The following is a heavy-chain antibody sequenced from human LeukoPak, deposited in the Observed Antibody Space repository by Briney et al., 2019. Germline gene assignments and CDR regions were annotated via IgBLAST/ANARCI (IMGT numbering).Heavy chain of an antibody. J-gene: IGHJ4*02. CDR2: INSDGSST. CDR3: ARDPYSSSWYELYYFDY. D-gene: IGHD6-13*01. V-gene: IGHV3-74*01. CDR1: GFTSSSYW. Sequence: PGGSLRLSCAASGFTSSSYWMHWVRQAPGRGLVWVSRINSDGSSTSYADSAKGRFTISRDNAKNTLYLQMNSLRAEDTAVYYCARDPYSSSWYELYYFDYWGQGTLVTVSS.